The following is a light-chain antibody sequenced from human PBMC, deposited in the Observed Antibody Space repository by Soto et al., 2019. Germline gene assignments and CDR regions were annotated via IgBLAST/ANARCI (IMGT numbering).Light chain of an antibody. J-gene: IGKJ1*01. CDR3: QQYGNSPWT. CDR1: QTVDHAY. V-gene: IGKV3-20*01. Sequence: VLTQSPGTLSLSLGDRATLSCRASQTVDHAYVAWYQQRPGQAPRLLVDGASTRATDVPERFSGSGAGTDFTLTISRLAPEDSAVYYCQQYGNSPWTFGQGTKVEIK. CDR2: GAS.